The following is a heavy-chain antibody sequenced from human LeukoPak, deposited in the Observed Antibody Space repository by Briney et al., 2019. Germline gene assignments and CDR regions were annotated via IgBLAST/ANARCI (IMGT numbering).Heavy chain of an antibody. CDR3: ATFPQDSSGYYPTDY. CDR2: ISAYNGNT. CDR1: GYTFTSYG. V-gene: IGHV1-18*01. D-gene: IGHD3-22*01. Sequence: GASVKVSCKASGYTFTSYGISWVRQAPGQGLEWMGWISAYNGNTNYAQKLQGRVTMTTDTSTSTAYMELRSLRSDDTAVYYCATFPQDSSGYYPTDYWGQGTLVTVSS. J-gene: IGHJ4*02.